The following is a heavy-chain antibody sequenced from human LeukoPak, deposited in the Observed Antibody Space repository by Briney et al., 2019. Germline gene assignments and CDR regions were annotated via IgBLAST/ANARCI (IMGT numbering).Heavy chain of an antibody. D-gene: IGHD1-1*01. V-gene: IGHV3-48*02. CDR2: ISSSSSTI. J-gene: IGHJ6*02. CDR1: GFTFSSYS. Sequence: PGGSLRLSCAASGFTFSSYSMNWVRQAPGKGLEWVSYISSSSSTIYYADSVKGRFTISRDNAKNSLYLQMNSLRDEDTAAYYCARDPPPWRYNWNDWVDYYYYGMDVWGQGTTVTVSS. CDR3: ARDPPPWRYNWNDWVDYYYYGMDV.